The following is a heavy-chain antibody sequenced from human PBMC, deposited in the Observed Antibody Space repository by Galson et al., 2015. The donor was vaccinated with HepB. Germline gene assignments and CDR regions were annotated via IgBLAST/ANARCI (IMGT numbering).Heavy chain of an antibody. J-gene: IGHJ3*02. CDR1: GYTFTSYG. V-gene: IGHV1-18*01. D-gene: IGHD4-17*01. CDR3: ARELYGDHPLGAFDI. CDR2: ISAYNGNT. Sequence: QSGAEVKKPGALVKVSCKASGYTFTSYGISWVRQAPGQGLEWMGWISAYNGNTNYAQKLLGRVTMTTDTFTSTAYMELRSLRSDDTAVYYCARELYGDHPLGAFDIWGQGTMVTVSS.